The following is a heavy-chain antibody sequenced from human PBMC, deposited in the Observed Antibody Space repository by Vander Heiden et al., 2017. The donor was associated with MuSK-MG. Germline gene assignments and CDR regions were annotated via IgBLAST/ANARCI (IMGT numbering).Heavy chain of an antibody. CDR2: INHRGST. CDR1: GGSFRGYY. CDR3: ASESGASGSHGEEVDY. D-gene: IGHD1-26*01. Sequence: QVQLQQWGAGLLKPSEALSLTCAVYGGSFRGYYWSWIRQPPGKGLEWIGEINHRGSTNHHPSLNSRVTISVDTSKNQFSLKLSSVTAADTAVYSCASESGASGSHGEEVDYWGQGTLGTVAS. J-gene: IGHJ4*02. V-gene: IGHV4-34*01.